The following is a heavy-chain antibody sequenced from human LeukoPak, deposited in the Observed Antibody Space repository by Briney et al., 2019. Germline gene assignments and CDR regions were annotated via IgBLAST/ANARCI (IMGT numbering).Heavy chain of an antibody. CDR2: MYFNSGAT. Sequence: ASVRVSCKASGFSLRDYYVQWVRQVPGQGLEWVGWMYFNSGATRYAPKFQGRVTLTGDTSTFTIYMELSGLGSDDTAMYYCAREGSSASGQDWYAFDIWGQEILVTVSS. D-gene: IGHD5-12*01. CDR1: GFSLRDYY. V-gene: IGHV1-2*02. J-gene: IGHJ3*02. CDR3: AREGSSASGQDWYAFDI.